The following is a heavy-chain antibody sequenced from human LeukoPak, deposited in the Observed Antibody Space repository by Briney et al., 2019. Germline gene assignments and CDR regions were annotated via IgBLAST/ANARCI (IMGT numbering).Heavy chain of an antibody. CDR2: IYYSGST. D-gene: IGHD2-15*01. Sequence: SETLSLTCTVSGGSISSYYWSWIRQPPGKGLEWIGYIYYSGSTNYNPSLKSRVTISVDTSKNQFSLTLSSVTAADTAVYYWARLLVVAQWLDPGYGMDVWGQGTTVTVSS. V-gene: IGHV4-59*08. CDR3: ARLLVVAQWLDPGYGMDV. CDR1: GGSISSYY. J-gene: IGHJ6*02.